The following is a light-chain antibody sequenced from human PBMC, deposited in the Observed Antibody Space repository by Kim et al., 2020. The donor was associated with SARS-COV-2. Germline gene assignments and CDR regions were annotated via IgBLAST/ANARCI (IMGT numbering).Light chain of an antibody. Sequence: DIQLTQSPSSMSASVGDRVTITCRASQGISRWLAWYQQKPGKAPKLLIYGASNLHTGVPSRFSGSGSGTDFTLTISSLQPEGLATFFGQQDNTIPPTFGQGNKVDIK. CDR2: GAS. CDR1: QGISRW. V-gene: IGKV1-12*01. J-gene: IGKJ1*01. CDR3: QQDNTIPPT.